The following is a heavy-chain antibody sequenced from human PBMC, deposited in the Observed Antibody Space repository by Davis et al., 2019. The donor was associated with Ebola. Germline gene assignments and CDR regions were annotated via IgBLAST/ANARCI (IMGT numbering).Heavy chain of an antibody. CDR2: IYYSGST. CDR1: GGSISSYY. J-gene: IGHJ6*02. D-gene: IGHD3-10*01. V-gene: IGHV4-59*01. Sequence: SETLSLTCTVSGGSISSYYWSWIRQPPGKGLEWIGYIYYSGSTNYNPSLKSRVTISVDTSKNQFSLKLSSVTAADTAVYYCARVGVRFAELGELLYSYYYGMDVWGQGTTVTVSS. CDR3: ARVGVRFAELGELLYSYYYGMDV.